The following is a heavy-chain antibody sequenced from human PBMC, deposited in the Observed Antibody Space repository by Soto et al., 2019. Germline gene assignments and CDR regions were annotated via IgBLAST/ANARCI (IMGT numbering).Heavy chain of an antibody. J-gene: IGHJ4*02. CDR1: GDSVSSSSYF. CDR2: LYYSGST. CDR3: ARHDRPAVANFDF. D-gene: IGHD6-19*01. V-gene: IGHV4-39*01. Sequence: ETLSLTCSVSGDSVSSSSYFWGWIRQPPGKGLEWIATLYYSGSTFYNPSLKSRPTISVDTSKNQFSLKLSSVTAADTAVYYCARHDRPAVANFDFWGQGILVTVSS.